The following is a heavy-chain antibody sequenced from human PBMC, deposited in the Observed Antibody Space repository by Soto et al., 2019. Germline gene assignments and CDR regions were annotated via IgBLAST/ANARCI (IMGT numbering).Heavy chain of an antibody. V-gene: IGHV3-15*07. J-gene: IGHJ6*02. CDR2: IKSKTDGGTT. CDR1: GFTFSNAL. D-gene: IGHD5-18*01. CDR3: TTAGYSYGYDYYGMDV. Sequence: WGSLRLSCAASGFTFSNALMNWVRQAPGKGLEWVGRIKSKTDGGTTDYAAPVKGRFTISRDDSKNTLYLQMNSLKTEDTAVYYCTTAGYSYGYDYYGMDVWGQGTTVTVSS.